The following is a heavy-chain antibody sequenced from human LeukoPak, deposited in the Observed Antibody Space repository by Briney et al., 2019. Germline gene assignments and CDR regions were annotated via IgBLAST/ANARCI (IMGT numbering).Heavy chain of an antibody. D-gene: IGHD2-2*01. CDR3: ATRLGYCSSTSCDYWFDP. V-gene: IGHV4-4*09. CDR1: GGSISSYY. Sequence: SETLSLTCTVSGGSISSYYWSWIRQPPGKGLEWIGYIYTSGSTNYNPSLKSRVTISVDTSKNQFSLKLSSVTAADTAVYYCATRLGYCSSTSCDYWFDPWGQGTLVNVSS. J-gene: IGHJ5*02. CDR2: IYTSGST.